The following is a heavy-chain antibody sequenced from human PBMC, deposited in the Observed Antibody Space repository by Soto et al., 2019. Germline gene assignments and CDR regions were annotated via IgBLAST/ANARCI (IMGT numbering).Heavy chain of an antibody. CDR3: AKDPDGSGSYRRYYYYYYYMDV. V-gene: IGHV3-23*01. Sequence: GGSLRLSCAASGFTFSSYAMSWVRQAPGKGLEWVSAISGSGGSTYYADSVKGRFTISRDNSKNTLYLQMNSLRAEDTAVYYCAKDPDGSGSYRRYYYYYYYMDVWGKGTTVTVSS. CDR2: ISGSGGST. CDR1: GFTFSSYA. J-gene: IGHJ6*03. D-gene: IGHD3-10*01.